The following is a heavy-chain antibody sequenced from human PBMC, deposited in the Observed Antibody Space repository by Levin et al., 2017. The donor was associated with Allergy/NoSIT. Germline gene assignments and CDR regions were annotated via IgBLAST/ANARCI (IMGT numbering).Heavy chain of an antibody. D-gene: IGHD2-21*01. Sequence: SVKVSCKASGGTFSSYAISWVRQAPGQGLEWMGGIIPIFGTANYAQKFQGRVTITADKSTSTAYMELSSLRSEDTAVYYCARDQELVNSYGMDVWGQGATVTVSS. J-gene: IGHJ6*02. CDR3: ARDQELVNSYGMDV. CDR2: IIPIFGTA. V-gene: IGHV1-69*06. CDR1: GGTFSSYA.